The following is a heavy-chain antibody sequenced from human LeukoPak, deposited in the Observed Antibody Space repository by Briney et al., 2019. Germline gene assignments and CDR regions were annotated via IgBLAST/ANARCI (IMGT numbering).Heavy chain of an antibody. V-gene: IGHV3-30*04. D-gene: IGHD6-19*01. CDR1: GFTFSSYA. J-gene: IGHJ4*02. CDR2: ISYDGSDK. Sequence: GRTLRLSCAASGFTFSSYAMQWVRQAPGKGLEWVAVISYDGSDKNYADSVKGRFTISRDNSMDTLYLQMNSLRAEDTAVYYCARAVYRSGGYYFDYWGQGILFTASS. CDR3: ARAVYRSGGYYFDY.